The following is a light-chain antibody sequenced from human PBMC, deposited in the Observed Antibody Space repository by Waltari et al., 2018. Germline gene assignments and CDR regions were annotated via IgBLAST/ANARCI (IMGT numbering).Light chain of an antibody. CDR3: SSQSSDDVVL. J-gene: IGLJ3*02. CDR1: SSAAGPYNS. CDR2: DVS. Sequence: QSALTQPASASGSPGQSITIPCTGTSSAAGPYNSVSWYQDHPGQGPKVIIYDVSDRPSGVSARFSGSKSGNTASLTISGLQAEDEADYYCSSQSSDDVVLFGGGTKVTVL. V-gene: IGLV2-14*03.